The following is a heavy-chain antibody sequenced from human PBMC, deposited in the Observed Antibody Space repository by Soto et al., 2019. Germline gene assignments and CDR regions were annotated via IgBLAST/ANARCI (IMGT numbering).Heavy chain of an antibody. CDR2: INSDGSST. CDR1: VFTFSSYW. Sequence: GGSLRLSCVASVFTFSSYWIHWARQAPGKGLVWVSRINSDGSSTSYADSVKGRFTISRDNAKNTLYLQMNSLRAEDTAVYYCARGQYYGMDVWGQGTTVTVSS. CDR3: ARGQYYGMDV. J-gene: IGHJ6*02. V-gene: IGHV3-74*01.